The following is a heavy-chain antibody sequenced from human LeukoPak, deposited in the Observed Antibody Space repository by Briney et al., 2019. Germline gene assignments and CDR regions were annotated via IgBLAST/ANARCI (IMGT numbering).Heavy chain of an antibody. D-gene: IGHD3-10*01. CDR3: TRELFDFDY. Sequence: PGGSLRLSCAASGLTFSNHAMGWVRQAPGKGLEWISEISGSGGSTSYADSVKGRFTISRNNSKNTLYLQMNSLRAEDTAVYYCTRELFDFDYWGQGTLVTVSS. CDR2: ISGSGGST. CDR1: GLTFSNHA. V-gene: IGHV3-23*01. J-gene: IGHJ4*02.